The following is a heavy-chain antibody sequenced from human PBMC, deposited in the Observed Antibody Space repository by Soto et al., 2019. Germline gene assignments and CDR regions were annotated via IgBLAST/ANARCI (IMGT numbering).Heavy chain of an antibody. Sequence: QVQLVQSGAEVKKPGSSVKVSCKASGGTFSSYAISWVRQAPGQGLEWMGGIIPIFGTANYAQKFQGRVTITADESTSTAYMELSSLRSEATAVYYCAGGGRYSSSWYNGEQWTYYYGMDVWGQGTTVTVSS. CDR3: AGGGRYSSSWYNGEQWTYYYGMDV. CDR2: IIPIFGTA. D-gene: IGHD6-13*01. CDR1: GGTFSSYA. V-gene: IGHV1-69*01. J-gene: IGHJ6*02.